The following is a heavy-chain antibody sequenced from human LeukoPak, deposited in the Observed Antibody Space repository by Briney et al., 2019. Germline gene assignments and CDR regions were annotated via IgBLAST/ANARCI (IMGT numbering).Heavy chain of an antibody. V-gene: IGHV1-18*01. CDR3: VAVGVAPYFDY. CDR2: ISAYNGNT. D-gene: IGHD2-15*01. Sequence: ASVKVSCKASGYTFTSYGISWVRQAPGQGLEWMGWISAYNGNTNYAQKLQGRVTMTPDTSTSTAYMELRSLRSDDTAVYYCVAVGVAPYFDYWGQGTLVTVSS. CDR1: GYTFTSYG. J-gene: IGHJ4*02.